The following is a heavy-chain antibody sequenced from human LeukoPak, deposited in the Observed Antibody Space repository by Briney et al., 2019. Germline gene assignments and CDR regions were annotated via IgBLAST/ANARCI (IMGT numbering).Heavy chain of an antibody. Sequence: GGSLRLSCVASGFAFEDYGMSWVRQTPGKGLEWVSGISWNGDSTGYPASVEGRFTISRDNTKNSLYLQVNSLRAEDTALYYCARGYYGSGSFYPYYFDYWGQGTLVTVSS. V-gene: IGHV3-20*04. D-gene: IGHD3-10*01. J-gene: IGHJ4*02. CDR2: ISWNGDST. CDR3: ARGYYGSGSFYPYYFDY. CDR1: GFAFEDYG.